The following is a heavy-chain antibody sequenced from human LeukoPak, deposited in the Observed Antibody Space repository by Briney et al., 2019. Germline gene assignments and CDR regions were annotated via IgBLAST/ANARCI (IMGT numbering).Heavy chain of an antibody. CDR3: AKQGFGC. V-gene: IGHV3-7*03. CDR1: GFSFNNYR. Sequence: GGSLRLSCVASGFSFNNYRMTWVRQAPGKGLEWVANIKQDGSEKQYVDSVKGRFAISRDNSKNTMYLQMNSLRAEDTAVYYCAKQGFGCWGQGTLVTVSS. CDR2: IKQDGSEK. J-gene: IGHJ4*02.